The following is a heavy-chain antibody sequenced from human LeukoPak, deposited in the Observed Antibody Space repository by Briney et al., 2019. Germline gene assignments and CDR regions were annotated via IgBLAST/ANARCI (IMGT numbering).Heavy chain of an antibody. CDR1: GASISSYY. J-gene: IGHJ3*02. CDR3: ARISYGSTVVTPGDAFDI. Sequence: SETLSLTCTVSGASISSYYWSWIRQPPGKGLEWIGYIYYSGSTNYNPSLKSRVTISVDPSNNRFSLKLSSVTAADTAVYYCARISYGSTVVTPGDAFDIWGQGTMVTVSS. V-gene: IGHV4-59*12. CDR2: IYYSGST. D-gene: IGHD4-23*01.